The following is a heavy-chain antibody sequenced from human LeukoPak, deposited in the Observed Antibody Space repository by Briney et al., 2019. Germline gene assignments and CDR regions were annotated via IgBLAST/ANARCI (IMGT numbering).Heavy chain of an antibody. CDR3: ARSGPWTTVVTIGLFDP. Sequence: ASVKVSCKASGYTFTVHYMHWVRQAPGQGLEWMGWINPNSGGTNYAQKLQGRVTMTRDTSISTAYMELSRLRSDDTAVYYCARSGPWTTVVTIGLFDPWGQGTLVTVSS. J-gene: IGHJ5*02. V-gene: IGHV1-2*02. CDR2: INPNSGGT. D-gene: IGHD4-23*01. CDR1: GYTFTVHY.